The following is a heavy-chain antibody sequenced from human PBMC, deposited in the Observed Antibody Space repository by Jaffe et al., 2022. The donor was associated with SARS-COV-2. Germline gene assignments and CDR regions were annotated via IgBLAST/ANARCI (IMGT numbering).Heavy chain of an antibody. J-gene: IGHJ4*02. CDR2: ISGSGGST. Sequence: EVQLLESGGGLVQPGGSLRLSCAASGFTFSSYAMSWVRQAPGKGLEWVSAISGSGGSTYYADSVKGRFTISRDNSKNTLYLQMNSLRAEDTAVYYCANALYSSGWSGYYFDYWGQGTLVTVSS. CDR3: ANALYSSGWSGYYFDY. V-gene: IGHV3-23*01. D-gene: IGHD6-19*01. CDR1: GFTFSSYA.